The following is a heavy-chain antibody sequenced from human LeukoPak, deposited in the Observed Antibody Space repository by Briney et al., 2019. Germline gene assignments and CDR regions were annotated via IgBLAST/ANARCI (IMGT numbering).Heavy chain of an antibody. CDR2: MNPNSGNT. CDR1: GYTFTTYD. J-gene: IGHJ5*02. CDR3: ARGQYYDFWSGYLNWFDP. Sequence: ASVKVSCKASGYTFTTYDINWVRQATGQGLEWMGWMNPNSGNTGYAQKFQGRVTMTRNTSISTAYMELSSLRSEDTAVYYCARGQYYDFWSGYLNWFDPWGQGTLVTVSS. V-gene: IGHV1-8*01. D-gene: IGHD3-3*01.